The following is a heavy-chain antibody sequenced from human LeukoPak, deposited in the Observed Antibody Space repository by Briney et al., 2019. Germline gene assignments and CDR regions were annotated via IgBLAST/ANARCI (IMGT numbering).Heavy chain of an antibody. V-gene: IGHV3-21*01. CDR1: GFKFSSYS. D-gene: IGHD3-10*02. Sequence: PGGSLRLSCAASGFKFSSYSMKWVRQAPGKGLEWVSFISSSSSSYIYYADSLKGRFTISRDNAKNSLYLQMNSLRAEDTAVYYCARGTMFPYYFDYWGQGTLVTVSS. J-gene: IGHJ4*02. CDR3: ARGTMFPYYFDY. CDR2: ISSSSSSYI.